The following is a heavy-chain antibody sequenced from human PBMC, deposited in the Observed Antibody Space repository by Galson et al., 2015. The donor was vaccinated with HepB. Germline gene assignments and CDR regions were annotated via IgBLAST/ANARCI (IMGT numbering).Heavy chain of an antibody. CDR2: IKSKTDGGTT. CDR1: GFTFSNAW. V-gene: IGHV3-15*01. J-gene: IGHJ3*02. D-gene: IGHD3-10*01. CDR3: TTDPYYDAFDI. Sequence: SLRLSCAASGFTFSNAWMSWVRQAPGKGLEWVGRIKSKTDGGTTDYAAPVKGRFTISRDDSKNTLYLQMNSLKTEDTAVYYCTTDPYYDAFDIWGQGTMVTVSS.